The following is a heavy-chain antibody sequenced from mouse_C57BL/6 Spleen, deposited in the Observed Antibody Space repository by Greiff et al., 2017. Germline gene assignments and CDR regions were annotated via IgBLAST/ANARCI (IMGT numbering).Heavy chain of an antibody. J-gene: IGHJ3*01. CDR3: ARAADFWFAY. CDR2: ISYSGST. Sequence: EVKLVESGPGMVKPSQSLSLTCTVTGYSITSGYDWHWIRHFPGNKLEWMGYISYSGSTNYNPSLKSRISITHDTSKNHFFLKLNSVTTEDTATYYCARAADFWFAYWGQGTLVTVSA. CDR1: GYSITSGYD. V-gene: IGHV3-1*01.